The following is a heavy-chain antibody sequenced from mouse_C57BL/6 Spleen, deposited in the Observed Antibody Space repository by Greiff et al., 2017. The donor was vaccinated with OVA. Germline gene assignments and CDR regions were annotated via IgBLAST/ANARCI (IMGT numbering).Heavy chain of an antibody. CDR2: IYPRSGNT. Sequence: QVQLKESGAELARPGASVKLSCKASGYTFTSYGISWVKQGTGQGLEWIGEIYPRSGNTYYNEKFKGKATLTADKSSSTAYMELRSLTSEDSAVYFCAREGYGSSFYYAMDYWGQGTSVTVSS. J-gene: IGHJ4*01. CDR3: AREGYGSSFYYAMDY. V-gene: IGHV1-81*01. D-gene: IGHD1-1*01. CDR1: GYTFTSYG.